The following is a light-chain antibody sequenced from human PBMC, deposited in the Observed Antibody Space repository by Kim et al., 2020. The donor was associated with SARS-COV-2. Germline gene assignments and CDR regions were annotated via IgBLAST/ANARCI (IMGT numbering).Light chain of an antibody. J-gene: IGLJ2*01. CDR2: GKN. Sequence: ELTQDPAVSVALGQTVRITCQGDSLRSYYASWYQQKPGQAPVLVIYGKNNRPSGIPDRFSGSSSGNTASLTITGAQAEDEADYYCNSRDSSGNHQVVFGGGTQLTVL. CDR1: SLRSYY. V-gene: IGLV3-19*01. CDR3: NSRDSSGNHQVV.